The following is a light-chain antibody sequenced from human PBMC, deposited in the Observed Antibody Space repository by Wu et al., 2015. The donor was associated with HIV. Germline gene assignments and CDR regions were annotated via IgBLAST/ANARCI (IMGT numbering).Light chain of an antibody. CDR2: GAS. CDR1: QSVSSN. J-gene: IGKJ2*01. V-gene: IGKV3-15*01. Sequence: EIVMTQSPATLSVSPGQRATLSCRASQSVSSNLAWYQHKPGQAPRLLIYGASTRATGIPARFSGRGSGTEFTLTISSMQSEDFALYHCQQYNNWPPGGTFGQGTKLEIK. CDR3: QQYNNWPPGGT.